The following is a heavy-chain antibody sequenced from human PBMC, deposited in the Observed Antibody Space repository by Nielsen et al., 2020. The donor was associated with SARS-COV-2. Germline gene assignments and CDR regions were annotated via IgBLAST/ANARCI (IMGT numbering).Heavy chain of an antibody. Sequence: ASVKVSCKVSGYTLTELSMHWVRQAPGKGLEWMGGFDPEDGETIYAQKFQGRVTITEDTSTDTAYMELSSLRSEDTAVYYCATSTPLVRSAWFDPWGQGTLVTVSS. J-gene: IGHJ5*02. CDR3: ATSTPLVRSAWFDP. CDR2: FDPEDGET. V-gene: IGHV1-24*01. CDR1: GYTLTELS. D-gene: IGHD3-3*01.